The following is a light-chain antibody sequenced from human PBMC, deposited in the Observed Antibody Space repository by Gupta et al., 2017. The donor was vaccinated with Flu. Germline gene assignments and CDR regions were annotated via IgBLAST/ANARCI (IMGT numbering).Light chain of an antibody. CDR2: GDI. Sequence: RITISPAPSSCTLACHTVYWYHLTSGPAPKLLIYGDIKRPSGIPERFSGSNSGTTATLPINGLQVEDEAAYYCAAVDRSRNRTVFGGGTKLTVL. V-gene: IGLV1-44*01. CDR3: AAVDRSRNRTV. CDR1: SCTLACHT. J-gene: IGLJ3*02.